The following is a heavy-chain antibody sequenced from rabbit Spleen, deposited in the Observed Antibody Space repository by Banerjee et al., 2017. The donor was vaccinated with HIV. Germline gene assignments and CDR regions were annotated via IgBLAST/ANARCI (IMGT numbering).Heavy chain of an antibody. CDR2: IDSGSSGFT. Sequence: QSLEESGGDLVKPGASLTLTCTASGVSFSISSYMCWVRQAPGKGLEWIACIDSGSSGFTYYATWAKGRFTCSKTSSTTVTLQMTRLTAADTATYFCARVGGVGVYGYATLWGQGTLVTVS. V-gene: IGHV1S40*01. D-gene: IGHD6-1*01. CDR3: ARVGGVGVYGYATL. J-gene: IGHJ4*01. CDR1: GVSFSISSY.